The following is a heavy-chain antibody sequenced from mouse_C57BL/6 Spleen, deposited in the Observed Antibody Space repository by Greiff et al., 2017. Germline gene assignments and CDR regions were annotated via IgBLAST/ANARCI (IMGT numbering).Heavy chain of an antibody. D-gene: IGHD1-1*01. J-gene: IGHJ2*01. V-gene: IGHV1-64*01. Sequence: QVQLQQPGAELVKPGASVKLSCKASGYTFTSYWMHWVKQRPGQGLEWIGMIHPNSGSTNYNEKFKSKATLTVHKSSSTAYMQLSSLTSEDSAVYYCARLSITTVVAKDYWGQGTTLTVSS. CDR2: IHPNSGST. CDR3: ARLSITTVVAKDY. CDR1: GYTFTSYW.